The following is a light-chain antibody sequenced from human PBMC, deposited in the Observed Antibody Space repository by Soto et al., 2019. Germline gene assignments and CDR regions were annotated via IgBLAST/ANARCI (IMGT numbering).Light chain of an antibody. Sequence: ETVMTQSPATLSVSPGERATLSCRASESVRDRLAWYQQKPGQASRLLIHAASTRATGIPARFSGSGSGTEFTLTISSLQSEDFAVYYCQQHNSWPLTFGGGTKVEIK. V-gene: IGKV3-15*01. CDR1: ESVRDR. CDR2: AAS. J-gene: IGKJ4*01. CDR3: QQHNSWPLT.